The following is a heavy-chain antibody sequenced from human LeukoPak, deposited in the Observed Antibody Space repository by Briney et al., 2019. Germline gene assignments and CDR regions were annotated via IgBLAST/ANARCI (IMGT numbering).Heavy chain of an antibody. Sequence: SETLSLTCTVSGDSVSNGNYYWSWLRQPPGKALQWIGYIYYSGSTYYNPSLEGRVTISVDTSKNQFSVKLRSVTAADTAVYYCARSQNYYGSGDYWSQGTLVTVSS. V-gene: IGHV4-61*01. J-gene: IGHJ4*02. CDR3: ARSQNYYGSGDY. CDR2: IYYSGST. D-gene: IGHD3-10*01. CDR1: GDSVSNGNYY.